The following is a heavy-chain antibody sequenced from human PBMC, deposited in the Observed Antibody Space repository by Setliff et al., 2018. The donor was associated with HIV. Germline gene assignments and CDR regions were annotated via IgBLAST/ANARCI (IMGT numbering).Heavy chain of an antibody. J-gene: IGHJ4*02. Sequence: GASVKVSCKASGYTFTSYAISWVRQAPGQGLEWMGWISSYNENTNYAQSLQGRVTMTTDTPTSTAYMELRSLRSDDTAVYYCTRDLLVATIKGTNWGQGTLVTVSS. V-gene: IGHV1-18*01. CDR3: TRDLLVATIKGTN. CDR2: ISSYNENT. CDR1: GYTFTSYA. D-gene: IGHD5-12*01.